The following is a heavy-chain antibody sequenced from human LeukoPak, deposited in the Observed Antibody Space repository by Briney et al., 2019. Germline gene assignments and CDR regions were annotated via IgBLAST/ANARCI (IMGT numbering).Heavy chain of an antibody. J-gene: IGHJ3*02. CDR2: ISGSGAST. CDR3: ARDNWNDGAFDI. CDR1: GFTFGTYA. D-gene: IGHD1-1*01. V-gene: IGHV3-23*01. Sequence: GGSLRLSCAASGFTFGTYAMTWVRQAPGKGLEWVSVISGSGASTNYADSVKGRFIISRDNSKNTLYLQMNSLRAEDTAVYYCARDNWNDGAFDIWGQGTMVTVSS.